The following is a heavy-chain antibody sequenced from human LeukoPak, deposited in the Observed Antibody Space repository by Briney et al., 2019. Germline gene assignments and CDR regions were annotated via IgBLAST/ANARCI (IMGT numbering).Heavy chain of an antibody. D-gene: IGHD2-15*01. V-gene: IGHV4-30-2*01. J-gene: IGHJ4*02. CDR1: GGSISSGGYS. CDR2: IYHSGST. CDR3: AREKLGYCSGGSCGAFDY. Sequence: SQTLSLTCAVSGGSISSGGYSWSWIRQPPGKGLEWIGYIYHSGSTYYNPSLKSRVTISVDRSKNQFSLKLSSVTAADTAVYYCAREKLGYCSGGSCGAFDYWGQGTLVTVSS.